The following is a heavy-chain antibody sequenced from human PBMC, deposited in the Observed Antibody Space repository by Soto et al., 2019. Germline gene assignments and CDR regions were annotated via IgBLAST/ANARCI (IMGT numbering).Heavy chain of an antibody. D-gene: IGHD6-19*01. Sequence: PSQTLSLTCAMSGDSVSSNSAAWNWIRQSPSRGLEWLGRTYYRSKWYNDYAVSVKSRITINPDTSKNQFSLQLNSVTPEDTAVYYCARVRIAAAGTGIAVAGTFSGMDVWGQGTTVTVS. CDR1: GDSVSSNSAA. J-gene: IGHJ6*02. CDR3: ARVRIAAAGTGIAVAGTFSGMDV. CDR2: TYYRSKWYN. V-gene: IGHV6-1*01.